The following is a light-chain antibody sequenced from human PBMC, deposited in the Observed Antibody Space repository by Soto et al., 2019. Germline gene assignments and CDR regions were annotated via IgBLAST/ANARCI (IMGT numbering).Light chain of an antibody. CDR3: QQYSDWPLWT. J-gene: IGKJ1*01. V-gene: IGKV3-15*01. Sequence: EIVMSQSPATLSVSPGERATLSCRSSQSVSSSLAGYQQKPGQAPRLLIYGASIRATGVTARFSGSGSGTEFTLTISSLQSEDFAVYYCQQYSDWPLWTFGQGTKVDIK. CDR2: GAS. CDR1: QSVSSS.